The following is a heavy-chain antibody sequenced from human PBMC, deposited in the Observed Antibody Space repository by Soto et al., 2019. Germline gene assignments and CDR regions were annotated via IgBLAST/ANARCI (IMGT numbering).Heavy chain of an antibody. CDR2: ISWHSATI. J-gene: IGHJ4*02. V-gene: IGHV3-9*01. CDR1: GFIFDDSA. D-gene: IGHD3-9*01. Sequence: LRLSCAASGFIFDDSAMHWVRQGPGKGLEWVAGISWHSATIGYADSVRGRFTISRDNARKSLYLQMNSLRPDDTALYYCTSTPTLRFFDRLPWGTNDSWGQGTRVTVSS. CDR3: TSTPTLRFFDRLPWGTNDS.